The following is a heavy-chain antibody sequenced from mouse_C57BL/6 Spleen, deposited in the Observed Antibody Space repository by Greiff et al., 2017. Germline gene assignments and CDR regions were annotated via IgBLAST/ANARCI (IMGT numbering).Heavy chain of an antibody. D-gene: IGHD4-1*01. CDR1: GFSFTSDG. CDR2: IWGDGST. Sequence: VQLQQSGPGLVAPSQSLSITCTVSGFSFTSDGVSWVRQPPGKGLEWLGVIWGDGSTNYHFAPILRLSISKDNSKSQVFLKLNRLQTDDTATDYCAKQANWDSYWYFDVWGTGTTVTVSS. CDR3: AKQANWDSYWYFDV. V-gene: IGHV2-3*01. J-gene: IGHJ1*03.